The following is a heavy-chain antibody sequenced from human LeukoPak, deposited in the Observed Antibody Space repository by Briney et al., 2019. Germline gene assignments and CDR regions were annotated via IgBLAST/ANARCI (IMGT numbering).Heavy chain of an antibody. J-gene: IGHJ4*02. CDR2: IYWDDDK. Sequence: SGPTLVKPTQTLTLTCTFSGFSLSTSGVAVGWIRQPPGKALEWLALIYWDDDKRYSPSLKGRLTITKDTSKNQVVLTMTNMDPVDTATYYCAHRPGRRAVAVHFDYWGQGTLVTVSS. CDR3: AHRPGRRAVAVHFDY. V-gene: IGHV2-5*02. CDR1: GFSLSTSGVA. D-gene: IGHD6-19*01.